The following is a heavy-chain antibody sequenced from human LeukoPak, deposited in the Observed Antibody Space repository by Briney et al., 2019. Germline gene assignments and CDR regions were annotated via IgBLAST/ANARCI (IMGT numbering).Heavy chain of an antibody. CDR3: AKDLSPDYYDSSGQGYFDY. CDR1: GFTFSSYA. J-gene: IGHJ4*02. CDR2: ISYDGSNK. V-gene: IGHV3-30*09. D-gene: IGHD3-22*01. Sequence: GGSLRLSCAASGFTFSSYAMHWVRQAPGKGLEWVAVISYDGSNKYYADSVKGRFAISRDNSKNTLYLQMNSLRAEDTAVYYCAKDLSPDYYDSSGQGYFDYWGQGTLVTVSS.